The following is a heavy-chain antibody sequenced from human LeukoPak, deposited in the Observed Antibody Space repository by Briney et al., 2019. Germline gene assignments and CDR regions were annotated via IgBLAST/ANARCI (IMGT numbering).Heavy chain of an antibody. CDR1: GFTFSSYS. CDR3: ARFQGAHY. D-gene: IGHD4/OR15-4a*01. CDR2: ISSSSTYI. Sequence: GGSLRLSCAASGFTFSSYSMNWGRQAPGMGLEWVSSISSSSTYIYYADSVKGRFTISRDNTKSSLYLQMNSLRAEDTAVYYCARFQGAHYWGQGTLVTVSS. J-gene: IGHJ4*02. V-gene: IGHV3-21*01.